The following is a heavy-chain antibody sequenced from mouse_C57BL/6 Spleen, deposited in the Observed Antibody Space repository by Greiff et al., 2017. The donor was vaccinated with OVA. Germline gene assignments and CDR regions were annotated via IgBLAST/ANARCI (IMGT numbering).Heavy chain of an antibody. CDR3: ARTAYYMYFDV. J-gene: IGHJ1*03. Sequence: EVKVVESGGGLVKPGGSLKLSCAASGFTFSDYGMHWVRQAPEKGLEWVAYISSGSSTIYYADTVQGRFTISRDNAKNTLFLQMTSLRSEDTAMYYCARTAYYMYFDVWGTGTTVTVSS. CDR2: ISSGSSTI. D-gene: IGHD2-12*01. CDR1: GFTFSDYG. V-gene: IGHV5-17*01.